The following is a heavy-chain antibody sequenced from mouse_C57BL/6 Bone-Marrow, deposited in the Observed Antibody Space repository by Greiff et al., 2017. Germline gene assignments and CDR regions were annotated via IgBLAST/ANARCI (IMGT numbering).Heavy chain of an antibody. J-gene: IGHJ4*01. CDR1: GFTFSDYY. CDR3: ARGWLLHAMDY. V-gene: IGHV5-12*01. CDR2: ISNGGGST. Sequence: EAQGVESGGGLVQPGGSLKLSCAASGFTFSDYYMYWVRQTPEKRLEWVAYISNGGGSTYYPDTVKGRFTISRDNAKNTLYLQMSRLKSEDTAMYYCARGWLLHAMDYWGQGTSVTVSS. D-gene: IGHD2-3*01.